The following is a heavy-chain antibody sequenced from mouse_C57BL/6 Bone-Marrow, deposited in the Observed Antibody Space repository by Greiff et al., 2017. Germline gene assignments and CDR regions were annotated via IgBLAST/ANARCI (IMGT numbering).Heavy chain of an antibody. CDR1: GFTFKEAY. Sequence: VQLHQSGAELVGPGASVKLSCTASGFTFKEAYMHWVKQRPEQGLEWIGWIDPENGDTEYASKFQGKATITADTSSNTAYLQLSSLTSEDTAVYYCTSWFLYYAMDYWGQGTSVTVSS. J-gene: IGHJ4*01. CDR2: IDPENGDT. CDR3: TSWFLYYAMDY. D-gene: IGHD2-2*01. V-gene: IGHV14-4*01.